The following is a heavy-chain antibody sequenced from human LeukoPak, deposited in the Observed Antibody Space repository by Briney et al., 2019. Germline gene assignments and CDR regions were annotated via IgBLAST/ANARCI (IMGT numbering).Heavy chain of an antibody. Sequence: ASVKVSCKASGGTFSSYAISWVRQAPGQGLEWMGGIIPIFGTANYAQKFQGRVTITTDESTSTAYTELSSLRSEDTAVYYCARDGRGIAVAGTEEDYWGQGTLVTVSS. CDR3: ARDGRGIAVAGTEEDY. CDR2: IIPIFGTA. D-gene: IGHD6-19*01. J-gene: IGHJ4*02. CDR1: GGTFSSYA. V-gene: IGHV1-69*05.